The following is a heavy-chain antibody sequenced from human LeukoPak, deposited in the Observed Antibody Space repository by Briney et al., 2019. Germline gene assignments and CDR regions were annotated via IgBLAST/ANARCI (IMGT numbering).Heavy chain of an antibody. D-gene: IGHD6-19*01. V-gene: IGHV1-18*01. J-gene: IGHJ4*02. CDR3: ARVLPWVAGSPRTVDY. CDR1: GYTFTSYG. Sequence: GASVKVSCKASGYTFTSYGISWVRQAPGQGLEWMGWISAYNGNTNYAQKLQGRVTMTTDTSTSTAYTELRSLRSDDTAVYYCARVLPWVAGSPRTVDYWGQGTLVTVSS. CDR2: ISAYNGNT.